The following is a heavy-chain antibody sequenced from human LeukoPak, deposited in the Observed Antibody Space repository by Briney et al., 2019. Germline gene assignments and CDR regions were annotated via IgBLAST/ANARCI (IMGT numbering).Heavy chain of an antibody. J-gene: IGHJ4*02. V-gene: IGHV5-10-1*01. Sequence: GESLKISCKGSGYSFTSYWISWVRQMPGKGLEWMGRIDPSDSYTNYSPSFQGHVTISADKSISTAYLQWSSLKAPATAMYYCARTYYYDSSGLVPGYWGQGTLVTASS. D-gene: IGHD3-22*01. CDR1: GYSFTSYW. CDR2: IDPSDSYT. CDR3: ARTYYYDSSGLVPGY.